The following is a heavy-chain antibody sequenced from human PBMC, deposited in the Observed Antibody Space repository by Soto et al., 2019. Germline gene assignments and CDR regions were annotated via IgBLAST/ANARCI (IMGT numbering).Heavy chain of an antibody. V-gene: IGHV1-18*01. D-gene: IGHD1-1*01. Sequence: QVQLVQSGAEVKKPGASVKVSCKASGYTFTSYGISWVRQAPGQGLEWMGWISAYNGNTNHAQKLQGRVTMTPDTSTCRGYMELRSLRSDDTAVYSCARDPTGHGRLSWFDPWGQGTLVTVSS. CDR1: GYTFTSYG. CDR3: ARDPTGHGRLSWFDP. CDR2: ISAYNGNT. J-gene: IGHJ5*02.